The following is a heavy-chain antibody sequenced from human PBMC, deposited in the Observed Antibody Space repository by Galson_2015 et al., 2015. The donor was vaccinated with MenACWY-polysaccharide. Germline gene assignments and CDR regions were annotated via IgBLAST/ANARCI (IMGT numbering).Heavy chain of an antibody. D-gene: IGHD3-3*01. V-gene: IGHV4-59*01. J-gene: IGHJ5*02. CDR3: ARDTRFLEWNWFDP. CDR2: IYYSGST. CDR1: GGSISSYY. Sequence: ETLSLTCTVSGGSISSYYWSWIRQPPGKGLEWIGYIYYSGSTNYNPSLKSRVTISVDTSKNQFSLKLSSVTAADTAVYYCARDTRFLEWNWFDPWGQGTLVTVSS.